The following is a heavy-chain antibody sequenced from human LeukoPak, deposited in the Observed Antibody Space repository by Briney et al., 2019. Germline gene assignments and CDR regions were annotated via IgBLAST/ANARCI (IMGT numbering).Heavy chain of an antibody. D-gene: IGHD3-10*01. Sequence: ASVRVSCKVSGYTLTELSMHWVRQAPGKGLEWMGGFDPEDGETIYAQKFQGRVTMTEDTSTDTAYMELSSLRSEDTAVYYCATDGSGAAGWFDPWGQGTLVTVSS. CDR1: GYTLTELS. V-gene: IGHV1-24*01. CDR2: FDPEDGET. J-gene: IGHJ5*02. CDR3: ATDGSGAAGWFDP.